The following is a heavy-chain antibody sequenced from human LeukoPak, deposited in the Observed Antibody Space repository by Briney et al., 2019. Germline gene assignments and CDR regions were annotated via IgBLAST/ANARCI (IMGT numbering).Heavy chain of an antibody. CDR2: IYYSGST. Sequence: SETLSLTCTVSGGSISSYYWSWIRQPPGKGLEWIGYIYYSGSTNYNPSLKSRVTISVDMSKNQFSLKLSSVTAADTAVYYCARLWSPWFGDSPTDYWGQGTLVTVSS. D-gene: IGHD3-10*01. J-gene: IGHJ4*02. CDR3: ARLWSPWFGDSPTDY. V-gene: IGHV4-59*08. CDR1: GGSISSYY.